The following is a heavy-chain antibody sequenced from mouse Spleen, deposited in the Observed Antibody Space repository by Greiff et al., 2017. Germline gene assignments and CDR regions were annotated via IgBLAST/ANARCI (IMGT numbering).Heavy chain of an antibody. Sequence: LQESGAELVKPGASVKMSCKASGYTFTTYPIEWMKQNHGKSLEWIGNFHPYNDDTKYNEKFKGKATLTVEKSSSTVYLELSRLTSDDSAVYYCARGERTYGNYEGGAWFAYWGQGTLVTVSA. J-gene: IGHJ3*01. CDR2: FHPYNDDT. CDR3: ARGERTYGNYEGGAWFAY. V-gene: IGHV1-47*01. D-gene: IGHD2-1*01. CDR1: GYTFTTYP.